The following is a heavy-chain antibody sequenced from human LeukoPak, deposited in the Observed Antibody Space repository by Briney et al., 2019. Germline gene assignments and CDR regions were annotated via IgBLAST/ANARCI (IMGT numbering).Heavy chain of an antibody. CDR3: ARILPLDYYDSSGYEDAFDI. CDR2: IYYSGST. CDR1: GGSISSYY. D-gene: IGHD3-22*01. Sequence: PSETLSLTCTVSGGSISSYYWSWIRQPPGKGLEWIGYIYYSGSTNYNPSLKSRVTISVDTSKNQFSLKLSSVTAADTAVYYCARILPLDYYDSSGYEDAFDIWGQGTMVTVSS. V-gene: IGHV4-59*01. J-gene: IGHJ3*02.